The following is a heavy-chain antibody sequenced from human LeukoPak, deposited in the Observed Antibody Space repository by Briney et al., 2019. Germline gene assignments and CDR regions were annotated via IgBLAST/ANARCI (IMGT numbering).Heavy chain of an antibody. CDR2: ISAYNGNT. D-gene: IGHD3-10*01. J-gene: IGHJ4*02. Sequence: ATVKVSCKASGYTFTNYGISWVRQAPGQELEWMGWISAYNGNTNYPQKFQARVTMTTDTSTSIAYMELRSLRYDDTAVYFCGRSFGNYYGLGTPPLYFDYWGQGTLVTVSS. CDR1: GYTFTNYG. CDR3: GRSFGNYYGLGTPPLYFDY. V-gene: IGHV1-18*01.